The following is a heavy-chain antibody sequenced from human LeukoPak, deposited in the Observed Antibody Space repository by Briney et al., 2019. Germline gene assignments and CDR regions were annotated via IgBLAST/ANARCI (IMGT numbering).Heavy chain of an antibody. J-gene: IGHJ6*03. CDR3: TREAYSSAWSANDGFYYYYYMDV. D-gene: IGHD6-19*01. CDR1: GFTFSGSA. CDR2: IRSKANSYAT. V-gene: IGHV3-73*01. Sequence: PGGSLRLSCAASGFTFSGSAMHWVRQASGKGLEWVGHIRSKANSYATAYAASVKGRFTISRDDSKNTAYLQMNSLKTEDTAVYYCTREAYSSAWSANDGFYYYYYMDVWGKGTTVTVSS.